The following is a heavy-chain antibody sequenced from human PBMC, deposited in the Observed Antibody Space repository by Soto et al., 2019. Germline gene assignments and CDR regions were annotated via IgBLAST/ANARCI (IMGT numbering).Heavy chain of an antibody. D-gene: IGHD3-22*01. CDR1: GFTFSSSG. V-gene: IGHV3-30*03. CDR3: AHGSFYYDGSGYWQPY. J-gene: IGHJ4*02. CDR2: ISYDGSGV. Sequence: GGSLRLSCVASGFTFSSSGMHWVRQAPGKGLEWMAVISYDGSGVDYADSVKGRFTISRDNSRNTLYLQMNGLRPEDTAVYYCAHGSFYYDGSGYWQPYWGQGTLVTVSS.